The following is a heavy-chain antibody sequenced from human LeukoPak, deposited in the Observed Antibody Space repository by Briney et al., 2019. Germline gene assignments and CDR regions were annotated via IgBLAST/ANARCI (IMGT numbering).Heavy chain of an antibody. CDR3: ARRNYDILTGYYNDYFDY. CDR2: IYPSDSDA. V-gene: IGHV5-51*01. CDR1: GYSFTSYW. Sequence: GESLKISCKGSGYSFTSYWIGWVRQMPGKDLEWMGIIYPSDSDARYSPSFQGQVTISADKSINTAYLQWSSLKASDTAMYYCARRNYDILTGYYNDYFDYWGQGTLVTVSS. J-gene: IGHJ4*02. D-gene: IGHD3-9*01.